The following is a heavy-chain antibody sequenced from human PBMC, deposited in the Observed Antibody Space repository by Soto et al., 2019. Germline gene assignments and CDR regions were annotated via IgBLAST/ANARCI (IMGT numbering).Heavy chain of an antibody. CDR3: ARSHDILTYYFDY. CDR2: INHSGST. CDR1: GGSFSGYY. J-gene: IGHJ4*02. V-gene: IGHV4-34*01. Sequence: SETLSLTCAVYGGSFSGYYWSWIRQPPGKGLEWIGEINHSGSTNYNPSLKSRVTISVDTSKNQFSLKLSSVTAADTAVYYCARSHDILTYYFDYWGQGTLVTAPQ. D-gene: IGHD3-9*01.